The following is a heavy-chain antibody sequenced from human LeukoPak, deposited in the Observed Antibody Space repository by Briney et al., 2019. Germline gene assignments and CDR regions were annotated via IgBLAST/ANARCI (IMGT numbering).Heavy chain of an antibody. CDR3: ARHVAAARPDYYFDY. CDR2: INHSGST. J-gene: IGHJ4*02. D-gene: IGHD6-6*01. CDR1: GGSFSGYY. Sequence: SETLSLTCAVYGGSFSGYYWSWIRQPPGKGLEWIGEINHSGSTNYNPSLKSRVTISVDTSKNQFSLKLSSVTAADTAVYYCARHVAAARPDYYFDYWGQGTLVTVSS. V-gene: IGHV4-34*01.